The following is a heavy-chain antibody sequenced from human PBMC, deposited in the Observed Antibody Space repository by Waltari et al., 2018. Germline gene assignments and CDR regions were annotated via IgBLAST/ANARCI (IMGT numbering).Heavy chain of an antibody. Sequence: QVQLVQSEAEVKKPGASVKVSCKASGYTFHYCSLHWLQQSPGQGIERMRWITLYNGNTNYAKKFQSRVTITRDRSLRTAYIELSSLISEDSAVYYLPSTVTTITASDYWGQGTLVTVSS. J-gene: IGHJ4*02. V-gene: IGHV1-45*02. CDR1: GYTFHYCS. CDR3: PSTVTTITASDY. CDR2: ITLYNGNT. D-gene: IGHD4-17*01.